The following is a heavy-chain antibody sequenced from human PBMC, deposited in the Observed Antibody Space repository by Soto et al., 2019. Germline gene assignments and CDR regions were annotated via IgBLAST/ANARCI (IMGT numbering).Heavy chain of an antibody. CDR1: GYSFTSYW. CDR2: IYLSDSDT. Sequence: EESLKISCKGSGYSFTSYWIAWVRQMPGKGLEWMGIIYLSDSDTRYSPSFQGRVTISADKSISTAYLQWSSLKASDTAMYYCARYSSGWPYYFDYWGQGTLVTV. V-gene: IGHV5-51*01. J-gene: IGHJ4*02. D-gene: IGHD6-19*01. CDR3: ARYSSGWPYYFDY.